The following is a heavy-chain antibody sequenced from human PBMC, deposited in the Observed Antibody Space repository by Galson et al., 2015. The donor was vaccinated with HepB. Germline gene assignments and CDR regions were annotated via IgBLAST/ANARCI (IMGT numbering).Heavy chain of an antibody. J-gene: IGHJ4*02. CDR3: ARDYDVLTGGMDS. D-gene: IGHD3-9*01. Sequence: SLRLSCAASGFTFSSYAIMWVRQAPGKGLEWVSGMSDNGDNTFYADSVKGRFTISRDISKNTVYLQMDSLRVDDTAIYYCARDYDVLTGGMDSWGPGTVVTVSS. CDR2: MSDNGDNT. CDR1: GFTFSSYA. V-gene: IGHV3-23*01.